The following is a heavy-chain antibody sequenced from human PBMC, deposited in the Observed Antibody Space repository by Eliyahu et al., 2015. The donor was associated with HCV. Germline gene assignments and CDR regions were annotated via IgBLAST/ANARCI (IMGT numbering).Heavy chain of an antibody. V-gene: IGHV3-30-3*01. J-gene: IGHJ4*02. CDR1: TMNFKKDV. CDR2: IADDGTVQ. Sequence: QVKLVESGGGVVQPGRSLRLSCVASTMNFKKDVMHWVXQAPGRGLEWVAMIADDGTVQYYAQFVRGRFTIARDNSKNTLFLELNSLTREDTAVYFCARGNWRPYNYLLDHWGKGTLVTVSS. CDR3: ARGNWRPYNYLLDH. D-gene: IGHD5-24*01.